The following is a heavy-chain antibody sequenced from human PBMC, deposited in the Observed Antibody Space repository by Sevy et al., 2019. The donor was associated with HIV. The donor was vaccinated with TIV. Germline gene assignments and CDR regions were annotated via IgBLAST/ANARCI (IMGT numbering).Heavy chain of an antibody. D-gene: IGHD4-17*01. Sequence: GGSLRLSCAASGFTFSDYYMSWIRQAPGKGLEWVSYISSSSYTNYAGSVKGRFTISRENAKNSLYLQMNSLRAEDTAVYYCARGGTVTPVDYFDLWGRGTLVTVSS. J-gene: IGHJ2*01. CDR3: ARGGTVTPVDYFDL. CDR2: ISSSSYT. V-gene: IGHV3-11*06. CDR1: GFTFSDYY.